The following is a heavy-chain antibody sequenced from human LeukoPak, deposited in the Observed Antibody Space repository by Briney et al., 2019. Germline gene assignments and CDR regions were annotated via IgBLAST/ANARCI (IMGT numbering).Heavy chain of an antibody. D-gene: IGHD1-26*01. V-gene: IGHV4-59*08. CDR3: ARHEGATDY. J-gene: IGHJ4*02. CDR1: GGFISSYY. CDR2: IYYSGST. Sequence: PSETLSLTCTVSGGFISSYYWSWIRQPPGKGLEWIGYIYYSGSTNYNPSLKSRVTISVDTSKNQFSLKLSSVTAADTAVYYCARHEGATDYWGQGTLVTVCS.